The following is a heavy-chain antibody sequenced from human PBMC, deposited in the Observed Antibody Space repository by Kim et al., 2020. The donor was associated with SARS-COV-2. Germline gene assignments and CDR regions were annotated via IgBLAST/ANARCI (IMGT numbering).Heavy chain of an antibody. J-gene: IGHJ2*01. Sequence: PSMTRRVTISGDTSKTQFSRKLSSVTAADTAVYYCARQPSVTTLYWYFDLWGRGTLVTVSS. D-gene: IGHD4-17*01. V-gene: IGHV4-39*01. CDR3: ARQPSVTTLYWYFDL.